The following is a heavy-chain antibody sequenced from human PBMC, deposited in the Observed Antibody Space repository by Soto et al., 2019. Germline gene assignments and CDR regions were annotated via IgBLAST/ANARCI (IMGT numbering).Heavy chain of an antibody. CDR1: GDSMSSSNW. CDR2: AHHSGRT. J-gene: IGHJ4*02. CDR3: ARSEATALDY. V-gene: IGHV4-4*02. Sequence: QVQLLESGPGLLKPSGTLSLTCTVSGDSMSSSNWWNWVRQPPGKGLEWIGEAHHSGRTSYNPSLKSRVTISVDRSQNHFSLQLTSVTAADTAVYYCARSEATALDYWGQGTLVTVSS.